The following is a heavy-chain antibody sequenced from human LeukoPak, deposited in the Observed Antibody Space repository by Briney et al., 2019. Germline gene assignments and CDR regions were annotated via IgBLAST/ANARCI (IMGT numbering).Heavy chain of an antibody. CDR2: ISVHNGDT. D-gene: IGHD3-16*01. Sequence: GASVKVSCKASGYTFTSYGISWVRQAPGQGLEWMGWISVHNGDTNYAQKLQGRVTITADESTSTAYMELSSLRSEDTAVYYCARPEVDYVWGNFDYWGQGTLVTVSS. J-gene: IGHJ4*02. CDR3: ARPEVDYVWGNFDY. V-gene: IGHV1-18*01. CDR1: GYTFTSYG.